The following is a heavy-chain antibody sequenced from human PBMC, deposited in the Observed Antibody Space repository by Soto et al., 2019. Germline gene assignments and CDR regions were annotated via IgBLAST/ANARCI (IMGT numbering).Heavy chain of an antibody. Sequence: ITLKESGPTLVKPTQTLTLTCTFSGFSLSTSGVGGGWIRQPPGKALEWLALSYWDDDKRYRPSLKSRLTITKDTTKNQGVLTMTNMDPVDTATYYCAHTVGIVVVPAAMRLSCDAFDLWGQGTMVTVSS. CDR3: AHTVGIVVVPAAMRLSCDAFDL. CDR1: GFSLSTSGVG. V-gene: IGHV2-5*02. J-gene: IGHJ3*01. D-gene: IGHD2-2*01. CDR2: SYWDDDK.